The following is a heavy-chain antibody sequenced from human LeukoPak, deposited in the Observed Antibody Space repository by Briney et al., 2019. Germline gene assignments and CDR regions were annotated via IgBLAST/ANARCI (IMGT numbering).Heavy chain of an antibody. D-gene: IGHD3-10*01. CDR1: GFTFTTAW. V-gene: IGHV3-15*01. CDR2: IKSKRDDGTT. J-gene: IGHJ4*02. Sequence: PGGSLRLSCAASGFTFTTAWMNWVRQAPGKGLEWVGRIKSKRDDGTTDYAAPVKDRFTISRDDSKNTLYLQMNSLKTEDTAIYYCTTYGEASTSGIMARGIIDYWGQGTLVTVSS. CDR3: TTYGEASTSGIMARGIIDY.